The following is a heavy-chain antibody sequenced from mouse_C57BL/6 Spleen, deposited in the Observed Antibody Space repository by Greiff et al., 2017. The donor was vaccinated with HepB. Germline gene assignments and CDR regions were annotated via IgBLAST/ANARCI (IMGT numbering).Heavy chain of an antibody. V-gene: IGHV14-2*01. CDR2: IAPEDGDT. J-gene: IGHJ3*01. CDR3: ARWYSNYAWFAY. D-gene: IGHD2-5*01. Sequence: VQLQQSGAELVKPGASVKLSCTASGFNIKDYYMHWVKQRTEQGLEWIGRIAPEDGDTKYAPKFQGKATITADTSSNTTYLQLSSLTSEDTAVSYCARWYSNYAWFAYGGQGTLVTVSA. CDR1: GFNIKDYY.